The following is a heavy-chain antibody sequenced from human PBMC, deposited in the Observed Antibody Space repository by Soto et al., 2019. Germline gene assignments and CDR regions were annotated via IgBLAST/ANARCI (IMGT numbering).Heavy chain of an antibody. CDR2: IRKAGSEK. CDR3: MITAGERPFDY. V-gene: IGHV3-7*03. J-gene: IGHJ4*02. CDR1: GFSVSSYC. D-gene: IGHD3-16*01. Sequence: EVQLVESGGDLVQPGGSLRLSCEASGFSVSSYCMTWVRQAPGKRLEYVAIIRKAGSEKKYVAYVMGRFTISRDNAKTSSYLHMHSLRDAATDVYDCMITAGERPFDYWGQGTLVTVSS.